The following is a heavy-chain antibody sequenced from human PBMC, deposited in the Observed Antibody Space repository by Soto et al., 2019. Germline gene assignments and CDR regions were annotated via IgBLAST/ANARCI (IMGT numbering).Heavy chain of an antibody. CDR1: GGSITTNTYY. Sequence: QLQLQESGPGLVKPSETLSLTCTVSGGSITTNTYYWGWIRQSPGKGLEWIGNIFYSGNTYYNPSLKSRVTISVDTSTNQFSLKVTSVTAADTAVYYCARRFGRGFDYWGQGTLVTVSS. D-gene: IGHD1-26*01. CDR3: ARRFGRGFDY. CDR2: IFYSGNT. V-gene: IGHV4-39*01. J-gene: IGHJ4*02.